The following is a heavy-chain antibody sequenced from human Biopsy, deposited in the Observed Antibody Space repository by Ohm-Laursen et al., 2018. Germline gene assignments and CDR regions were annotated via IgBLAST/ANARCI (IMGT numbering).Heavy chain of an antibody. CDR2: VSTYNGNT. V-gene: IGHV1-18*01. Sequence: ASVKVSCKGSGYIFTSFGVSWVRQAPGHGLEWMGWVSTYNGNTEYEQKFHSRVTMTTDTSANTAYMELRSLRSDDTAVYFCARVREGGLLDYWGQGILVTVSS. D-gene: IGHD3-16*01. J-gene: IGHJ4*02. CDR1: GYIFTSFG. CDR3: ARVREGGLLDY.